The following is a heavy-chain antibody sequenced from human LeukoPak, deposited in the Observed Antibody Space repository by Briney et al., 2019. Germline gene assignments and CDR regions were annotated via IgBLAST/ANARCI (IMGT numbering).Heavy chain of an antibody. V-gene: IGHV3-30*03. CDR1: GFSFSIYG. CDR3: ARARYPSPFDF. D-gene: IGHD3-16*02. J-gene: IGHJ4*02. CDR2: ISSDGSNE. Sequence: GGSLRLSCAASGFSFSIYGMHWVRQSPGKGLEWVAVISSDGSNEEYIDSVKGRFTVSRDNSKNTLFLQMNSLRPEDTAIYYCARARYPSPFDFWGQGTLVTVSS.